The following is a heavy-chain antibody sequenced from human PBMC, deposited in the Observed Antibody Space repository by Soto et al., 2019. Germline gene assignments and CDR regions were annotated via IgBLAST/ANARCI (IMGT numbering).Heavy chain of an antibody. CDR1: GFTFSSYS. CDR2: ISSSSSYI. J-gene: IGHJ6*03. Sequence: PGVSLRLSCAASGFTFSSYSMNWVRQAPGKGLEWVSSISSSSSYIYYADSVKGRFTISRDNAKNSLYLQMNSLRAEDTAVYYCARTMTSNYYYYMDVWGKGTTVTVSS. D-gene: IGHD2-21*02. CDR3: ARTMTSNYYYYMDV. V-gene: IGHV3-21*01.